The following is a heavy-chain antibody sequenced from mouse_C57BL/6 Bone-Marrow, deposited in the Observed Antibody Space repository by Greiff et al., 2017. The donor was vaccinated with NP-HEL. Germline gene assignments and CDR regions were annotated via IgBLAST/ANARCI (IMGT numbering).Heavy chain of an antibody. D-gene: IGHD1-1*01. J-gene: IGHJ1*03. V-gene: IGHV1-47*01. CDR3: ARGGHYYGSSYPYWYFDV. Sequence: VQLQQSGAELVKPGASVKMSCKASGYTFTTYPIEWMKQNHGKSLEWIGNFHPYNDDTKYNEKFKGKAKLTVEKSSSTVYLELSRLTSDDSAVYYCARGGHYYGSSYPYWYFDVWGTGTTVTVSS. CDR1: GYTFTTYP. CDR2: FHPYNDDT.